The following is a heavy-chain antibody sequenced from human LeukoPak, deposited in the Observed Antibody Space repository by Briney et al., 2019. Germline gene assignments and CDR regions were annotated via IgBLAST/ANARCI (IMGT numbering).Heavy chain of an antibody. Sequence: SETLSLTCTVSGGSVSSGSYYWSWIRQPPGKGLEWIGYIYYSGSTNYNPSLKSRATISVDTSKNQFSLKLSSVTAADTAVYYCARGRGDTDYWGQGTLVTVSS. CDR3: ARGRGDTDY. V-gene: IGHV4-61*01. J-gene: IGHJ4*02. CDR2: IYYSGST. CDR1: GGSVSSGSYY. D-gene: IGHD3-16*01.